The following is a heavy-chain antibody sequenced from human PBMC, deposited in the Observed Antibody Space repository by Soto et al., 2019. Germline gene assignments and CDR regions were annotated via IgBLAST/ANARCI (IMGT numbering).Heavy chain of an antibody. V-gene: IGHV4-59*01. CDR2: IYYSGST. J-gene: IGHJ6*03. CDR1: GGSISSYY. Sequence: SETLSLTCTVSGGSISSYYWSWIRQPPGKGLEWIGYIYYSGSTNYNPSLKSRVTISVDTSKNQFSLKLSSVTAADTAVYYCARGTSLGYYYYMDVWGQGTTVTVSS. CDR3: ARGTSLGYYYYMDV. D-gene: IGHD1-1*01.